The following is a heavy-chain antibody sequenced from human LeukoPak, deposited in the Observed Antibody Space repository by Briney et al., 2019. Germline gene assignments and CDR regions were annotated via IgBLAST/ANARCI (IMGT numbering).Heavy chain of an antibody. CDR2: LYYSGST. V-gene: IGHV4-39*02. D-gene: IGHD5-18*01. CDR3: ARDPGIQLWSYYFDY. CDR1: GGSISSSSYH. Sequence: SETLSLTCSVSGGSISSSSYHWDWIRQPPGKGLEWIGSLYYSGSTYCNPSLKTRVTISVGTSKNQFSLKLSSVTAADTAVYYCARDPGIQLWSYYFDYWGPGTLVTVSS. J-gene: IGHJ4*02.